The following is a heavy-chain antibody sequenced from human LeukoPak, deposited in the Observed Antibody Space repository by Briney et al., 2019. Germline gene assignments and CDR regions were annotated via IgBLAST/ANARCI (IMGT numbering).Heavy chain of an antibody. CDR1: GFTLSSYS. Sequence: GGSLSLSCAASGFTLSSYSMNWVRQAPGKGLEWVSYISSSSSTIYYADSVKGRFTISRDNAKNSLYLQMNSLRAEDSAVYYCARGSTIAAAGTTDYWGQGTLVTVSS. V-gene: IGHV3-48*04. J-gene: IGHJ4*02. CDR2: ISSSSSTI. CDR3: ARGSTIAAAGTTDY. D-gene: IGHD6-13*01.